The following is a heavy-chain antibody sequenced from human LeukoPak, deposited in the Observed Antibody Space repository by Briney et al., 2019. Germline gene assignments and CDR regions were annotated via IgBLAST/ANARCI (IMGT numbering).Heavy chain of an antibody. CDR3: AKSLPLSLSPHYYDSSGYDY. CDR2: ISGSGGST. Sequence: PGGSLRLSCAASGFTFSSYAMSWVRQAPGKGLEWVSAISGSGGSTYYADSVKGRFTISRDNSKNTLYLQMNSLRAEDTAVYYCAKSLPLSLSPHYYDSSGYDYWGQGTLVTVSS. D-gene: IGHD3-22*01. CDR1: GFTFSSYA. V-gene: IGHV3-23*01. J-gene: IGHJ4*02.